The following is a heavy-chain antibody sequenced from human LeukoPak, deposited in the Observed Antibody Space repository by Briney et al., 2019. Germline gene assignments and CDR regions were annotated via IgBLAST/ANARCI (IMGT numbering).Heavy chain of an antibody. V-gene: IGHV3-64D*06. Sequence: GGSLRLSCSASGFTFSSYAMHWVRQAPGKGLEYVSAISSNGGSTYYADSVKGRFTISRDNSKNTLYPQMSSLRAEDTAVYYCVKEGYSSGWSFRYFDYWGQGTLVTVSS. CDR1: GFTFSSYA. CDR3: VKEGYSSGWSFRYFDY. D-gene: IGHD6-19*01. CDR2: ISSNGGST. J-gene: IGHJ4*02.